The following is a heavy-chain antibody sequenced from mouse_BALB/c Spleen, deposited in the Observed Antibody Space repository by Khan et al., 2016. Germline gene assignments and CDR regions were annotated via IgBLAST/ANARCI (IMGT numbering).Heavy chain of an antibody. D-gene: IGHD2-1*01. CDR1: GYTFTTAG. CDR2: INTHSGVP. CDR3: ARCGNFFHWYFDV. J-gene: IGHJ1*01. Sequence: QIQLVQSGPELKKPGETVRISCKASGYTFTTAGMQWVQKMPGKGLRWIGWINTHSGVPKYAEDFKGRFAFSLETPATTAYLQIGNLKNEDTATYFCARCGNFFHWYFDVWGAGTTVTVSS. V-gene: IGHV9-4*02.